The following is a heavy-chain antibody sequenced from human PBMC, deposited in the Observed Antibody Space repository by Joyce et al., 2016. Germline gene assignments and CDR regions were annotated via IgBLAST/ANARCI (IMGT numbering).Heavy chain of an antibody. Sequence: EVHLVQSGAEVKKPGESLKISCKASGYSFASNWIGWVRQMPGKGLEWMGIIFPSDSSIRYSPSFEGQVTISVDKSISTACLQWSSLKASDTAMYYCARHVRDDHRYLDPWGQGTLVTVSS. D-gene: IGHD5-24*01. V-gene: IGHV5-51*01. CDR3: ARHVRDDHRYLDP. CDR1: GYSFASNW. CDR2: IFPSDSSI. J-gene: IGHJ5*02.